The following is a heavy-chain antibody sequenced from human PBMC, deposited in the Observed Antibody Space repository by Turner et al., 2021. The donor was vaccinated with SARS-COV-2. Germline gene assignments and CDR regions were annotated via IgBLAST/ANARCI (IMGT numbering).Heavy chain of an antibody. V-gene: IGHV4-34*01. J-gene: IGHJ1*01. CDR1: GGSFSGYY. Sequence: QVQLQQWGAGLLKPPETLSLTCAVYGGSFSGYYWSWIRQPPGKGLEWIGEINHSGSTNYNPSLKSRVTISVDTSKNQFSLKLSSVTAADTAVYHCARAASFCSSTSCFPAEYFQHWGQGTLVTVSS. CDR3: ARAASFCSSTSCFPAEYFQH. D-gene: IGHD2-2*01. CDR2: INHSGST.